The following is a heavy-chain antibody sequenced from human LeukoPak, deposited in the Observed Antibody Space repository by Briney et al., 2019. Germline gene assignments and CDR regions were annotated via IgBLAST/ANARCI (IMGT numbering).Heavy chain of an antibody. V-gene: IGHV3-7*01. J-gene: IGHJ3*02. CDR2: IKEDGTAK. D-gene: IGHD5-12*01. CDR3: TRDSGYNAFDI. CDR1: GFTFSSYS. Sequence: GGSLRLSCAASGFTFSSYSMNWVRQAPGKGLEWVANIKEDGTAKNYVVSARGRFTISRDNAKNSLFLQMNSLRGEDTAVYYCTRDSGYNAFDIWGQGTMVTVSS.